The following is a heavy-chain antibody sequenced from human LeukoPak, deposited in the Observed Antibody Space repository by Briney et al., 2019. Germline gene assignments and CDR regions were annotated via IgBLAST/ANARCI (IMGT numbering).Heavy chain of an antibody. CDR3: ARERGYSGYDPGPRFDY. D-gene: IGHD5-12*01. J-gene: IGHJ4*02. CDR1: GGSISSGSYY. CDR2: IYTSGST. Sequence: PSETLSLTCTVSGGSISSGSYYWSWIRQPAGKGLERMGRIYTSGSTNYNPSLKSRVTISVDTSKNQFSLKLSSVTAADTAVYYCARERGYSGYDPGPRFDYWGQGTLVTVSS. V-gene: IGHV4-61*02.